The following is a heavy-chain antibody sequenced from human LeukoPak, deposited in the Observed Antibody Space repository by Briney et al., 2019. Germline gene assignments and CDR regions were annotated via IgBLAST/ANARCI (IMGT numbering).Heavy chain of an antibody. Sequence: PSETLSLTCAVYGGSFSGYYWSWIRQPPGKGLEWIGETNHSGSTNYNPSLKSRVTISVDTSKNQFSLKLSSVTAADTAVYYCARGALDYDFWSGYYPDWGQGTLVTVSS. D-gene: IGHD3-3*01. CDR3: ARGALDYDFWSGYYPD. CDR2: TNHSGST. J-gene: IGHJ4*02. CDR1: GGSFSGYY. V-gene: IGHV4-34*01.